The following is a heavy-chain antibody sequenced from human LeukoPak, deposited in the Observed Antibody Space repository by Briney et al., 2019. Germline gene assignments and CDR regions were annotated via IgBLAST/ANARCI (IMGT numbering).Heavy chain of an antibody. V-gene: IGHV3-21*01. CDR2: ISSSSDYI. D-gene: IGHD2-15*01. CDR1: GFTSSSYS. J-gene: IGHJ4*02. CDR3: ARASGYCGGGSCYGVY. Sequence: GGSLGLSCAASGFTSSSYSMNWVRQAPGKGLEWVSSISSSSDYIYYADSVKGRFTISRDNAKNSLYLQMNSLRAEDTAVYYCARASGYCGGGSCYGVYWGQGTLVTVSS.